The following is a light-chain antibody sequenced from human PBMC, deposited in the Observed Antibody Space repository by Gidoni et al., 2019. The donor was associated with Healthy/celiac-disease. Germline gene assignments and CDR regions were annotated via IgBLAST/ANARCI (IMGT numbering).Light chain of an antibody. Sequence: EIVMTQSPATLSVSPGERATLSCRASQSVSSNLAWYQQKPGQAPRLLIYGASTRATGIPARFSGSWSGTEFTLTISSLQSEDFAVYYCQQYNSPVYTFGQGTKLEIK. CDR2: GAS. V-gene: IGKV3-15*01. CDR1: QSVSSN. CDR3: QQYNSPVYT. J-gene: IGKJ2*01.